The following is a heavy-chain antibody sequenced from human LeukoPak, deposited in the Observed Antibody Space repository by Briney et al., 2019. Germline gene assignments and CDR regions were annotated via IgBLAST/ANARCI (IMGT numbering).Heavy chain of an antibody. CDR3: ARRDSSDWRYYFDY. CDR2: IYTSGST. Sequence: SETLSLTCTVSGGSISSYYWSWIRQPPGKGLEWIGYIYTSGSTNYNPSLKSRVTISVDTSKNQFSLKLSSVTAADTAVYYCARRDSSDWRYYFDYWGQGTLVTVSS. J-gene: IGHJ4*02. V-gene: IGHV4-4*09. CDR1: GGSISSYY. D-gene: IGHD6-19*01.